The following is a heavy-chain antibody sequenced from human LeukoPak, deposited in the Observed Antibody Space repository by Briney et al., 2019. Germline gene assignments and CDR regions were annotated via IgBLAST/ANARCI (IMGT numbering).Heavy chain of an antibody. D-gene: IGHD4-11*01. CDR3: AKVSNYVYYFDY. CDR2: ISGSGGST. J-gene: IGHJ4*02. V-gene: IGHV3-23*01. Sequence: GGSLRLSCAASGFTFSSYAMSWVRQAPGKGLEWDSAISGSGGSTYYADSVKGRFTISRDNSKNTLYLQMNSLRAEDTAVYYCAKVSNYVYYFDYWGQGTLVTVSS. CDR1: GFTFSSYA.